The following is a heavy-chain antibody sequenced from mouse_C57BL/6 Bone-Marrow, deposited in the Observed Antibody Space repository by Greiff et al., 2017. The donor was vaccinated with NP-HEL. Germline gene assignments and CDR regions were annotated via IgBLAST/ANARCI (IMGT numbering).Heavy chain of an antibody. J-gene: IGHJ2*01. CDR1: GYAFSSSW. V-gene: IGHV1-82*01. CDR3: GRRGDGYNEEYFDY. D-gene: IGHD2-3*01. Sequence: QVQLQQSGPELVKPGASVKISCKASGYAFSSSWMNWVKQRPGKGLEWIGRIYPGDGDTNYNGKFKGKATLTADKSSSTAYMQLSSLTSEDSAVYFCGRRGDGYNEEYFDYWGQGTTLTVSS. CDR2: IYPGDGDT.